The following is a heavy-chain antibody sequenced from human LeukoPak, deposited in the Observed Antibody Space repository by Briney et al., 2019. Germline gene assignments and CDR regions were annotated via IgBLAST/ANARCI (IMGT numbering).Heavy chain of an antibody. CDR3: ARRGSSSSGQFDY. D-gene: IGHD6-6*01. Sequence: PGGSLRLSCAASGFTFSDYYMRCIRDAPGKGVEWGSYISSSGSIIYYADSVKGGFTFSRNNAKTSLYLQMNSLRAEDTAVYYCARRGSSSSGQFDYWGQGTLVTVSS. V-gene: IGHV3-11*04. CDR1: GFTFSDYY. CDR2: ISSSGSII. J-gene: IGHJ4*02.